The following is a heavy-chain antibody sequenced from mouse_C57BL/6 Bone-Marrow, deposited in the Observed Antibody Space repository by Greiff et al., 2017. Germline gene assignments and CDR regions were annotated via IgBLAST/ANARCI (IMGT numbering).Heavy chain of an antibody. J-gene: IGHJ3*01. CDR2: IYPGNSDP. V-gene: IGHV1-5*01. CDR3: TSRRLSPGFAY. D-gene: IGHD3-2*02. Sequence: EVQLKESGPVLARPGASVTMSCKTSGYTFTSYWMHWVNQRPGQGLEWIGAIYPGNSDPSYNQKFKGKAKLPAVTSAITAYMELSSLTNEDSAFYSCTSRRLSPGFAYWGQGTLVTVSA. CDR1: GYTFTSYW.